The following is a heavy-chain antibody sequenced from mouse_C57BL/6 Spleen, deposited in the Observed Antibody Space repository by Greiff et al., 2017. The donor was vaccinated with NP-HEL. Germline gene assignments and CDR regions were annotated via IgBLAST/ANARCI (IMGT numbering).Heavy chain of an antibody. CDR1: GYTFTSYW. Sequence: QVQLQQSGTELVKPGASVKLSCKASGYTFTSYWMHWVKQRPGQGLEWIGNINPSNGGTNYNEKFKSKATLTVDKSSSTAYMQLSSLTSEDSAVYYWARPYGNYDWYFDVWGTGTTVTVSS. CDR3: ARPYGNYDWYFDV. CDR2: INPSNGGT. V-gene: IGHV1-53*01. J-gene: IGHJ1*03. D-gene: IGHD2-1*01.